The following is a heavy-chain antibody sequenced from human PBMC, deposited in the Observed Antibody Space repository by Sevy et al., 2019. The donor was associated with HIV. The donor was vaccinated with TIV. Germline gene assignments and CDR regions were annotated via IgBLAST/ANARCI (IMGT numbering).Heavy chain of an antibody. V-gene: IGHV3-74*01. CDR2: INSDGSST. Sequence: GGSLRLSCAASGFTFSSYWMHWVRQAPGKGLVWVSRINSDGSSTNYADSVKGRVTISRDNAKNTLYLQMNSLRAEDTVVYYCARDYYDNSGYYSNYFDYWGQGTLVTVSS. J-gene: IGHJ4*02. CDR3: ARDYYDNSGYYSNYFDY. CDR1: GFTFSSYW. D-gene: IGHD3-22*01.